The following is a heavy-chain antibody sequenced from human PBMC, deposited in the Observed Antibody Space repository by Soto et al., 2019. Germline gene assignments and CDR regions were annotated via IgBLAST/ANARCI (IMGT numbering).Heavy chain of an antibody. D-gene: IGHD3-10*01. Sequence: GASVKVSCKASGYTFTGYYMHWVRQAPGQGLEWMGWINPNSGGTNYAQKFQGRVTMTGDTSISTAYMELSRLRSDDTAVYYCASRGITMVRGVNGATIDYWGQGTLVTVSS. J-gene: IGHJ4*02. CDR2: INPNSGGT. CDR1: GYTFTGYY. V-gene: IGHV1-2*02. CDR3: ASRGITMVRGVNGATIDY.